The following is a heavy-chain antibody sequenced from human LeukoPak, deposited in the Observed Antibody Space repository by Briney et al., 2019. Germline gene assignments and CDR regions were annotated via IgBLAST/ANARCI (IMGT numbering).Heavy chain of an antibody. V-gene: IGHV3-23*01. D-gene: IGHD3-22*01. Sequence: HAGGSLRLSCAASGFTFSSYVMTWVRQAPGKGLEWVSGISGSGGITSYADSVKGRFTISRDNSKNTLYLQMNSLRAEDTAIYYCSRYDSSGYYFHVDYWGQGTLVTVSS. J-gene: IGHJ4*02. CDR2: ISGSGGIT. CDR3: SRYDSSGYYFHVDY. CDR1: GFTFSSYV.